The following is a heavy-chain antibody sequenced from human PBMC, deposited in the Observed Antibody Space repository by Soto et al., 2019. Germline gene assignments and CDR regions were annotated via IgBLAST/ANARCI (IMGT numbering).Heavy chain of an antibody. CDR3: ARDHIVVVPAAISWFDP. D-gene: IGHD2-2*01. CDR1: GGSISSYY. J-gene: IGHJ5*02. CDR2: IYTSGST. V-gene: IGHV4-4*07. Sequence: QVQLQESGPGLVKPSETLSLTCTVSGGSISSYYWSWIRQPAGKGLEWIGRIYTSGSTNYNPSLKLRVTMSVDTSKNQFSLKLSSVTAADTAVYYCARDHIVVVPAAISWFDPWGQGTLVTVSS.